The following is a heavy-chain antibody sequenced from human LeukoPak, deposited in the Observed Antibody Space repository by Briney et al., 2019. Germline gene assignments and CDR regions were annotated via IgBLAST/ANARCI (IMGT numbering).Heavy chain of an antibody. D-gene: IGHD3-9*01. CDR2: NNSDGSST. V-gene: IGHV3-74*01. J-gene: IGHJ4*02. Sequence: PGGSLTLSCAASGFPFSSYWMHWVRHAPGKGLVWVSRNNSDGSSTTYADSVKGRFTISRDNAKNTLYLQMNSLRTEDTAVYYCAKDFGLRYFDWLFDYWGQGTLVTVSS. CDR3: AKDFGLRYFDWLFDY. CDR1: GFPFSSYW.